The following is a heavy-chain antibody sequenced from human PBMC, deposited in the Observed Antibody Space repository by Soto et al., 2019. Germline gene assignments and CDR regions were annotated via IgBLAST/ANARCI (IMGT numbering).Heavy chain of an antibody. CDR3: ARHLNGYSSNWGWFDP. CDR1: GGTFSSYA. J-gene: IGHJ5*02. V-gene: IGHV1-69*12. D-gene: IGHD6-13*01. CDR2: IIPIFGTA. Sequence: QVQLVQSGAEVKKPGSSVKVSCKASGGTFSSYAISWVRQAPGQGLEWMGGIIPIFGTANYAQKFQGRVTITAEESTSTAYMELSSLRSEDTAVYYCARHLNGYSSNWGWFDPWGQGTLVTVSS.